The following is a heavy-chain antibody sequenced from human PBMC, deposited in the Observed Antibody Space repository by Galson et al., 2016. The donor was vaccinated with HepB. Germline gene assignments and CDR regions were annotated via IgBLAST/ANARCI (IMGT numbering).Heavy chain of an antibody. CDR1: GFTFSSYW. D-gene: IGHD2-21*01. J-gene: IGHJ4*02. Sequence: SLRLSCAASGFTFSSYWLSWVRQAPGKGLEWLANIKYDGREKYYLDSVKGRFTISRDNAKNSLFLQMNSLRVEDTAFYYCTRDQDCGGDKCNSEHFDYWGQGALVTVSS. V-gene: IGHV3-7*03. CDR3: TRDQDCGGDKCNSEHFDY. CDR2: IKYDGREK.